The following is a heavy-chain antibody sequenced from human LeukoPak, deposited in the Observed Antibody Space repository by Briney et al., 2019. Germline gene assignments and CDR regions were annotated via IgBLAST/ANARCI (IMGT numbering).Heavy chain of an antibody. CDR3: AREGNGLLSKDFDY. J-gene: IGHJ4*02. V-gene: IGHV1-2*02. D-gene: IGHD2/OR15-2a*01. Sequence: ASMKVSCKSSGFTFTDYYIHWVRQAPGQGLEWMGYIGPHSSATSSPQEFQGRVTMTRDTSMSTAYMELTRLSSDDTAVYYCAREGNGLLSKDFDYWGQGTLVTVSS. CDR1: GFTFTDYY. CDR2: IGPHSSAT.